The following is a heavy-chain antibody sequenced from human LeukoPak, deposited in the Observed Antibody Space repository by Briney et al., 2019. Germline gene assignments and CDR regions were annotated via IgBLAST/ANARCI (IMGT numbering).Heavy chain of an antibody. J-gene: IGHJ5*02. CDR3: ARGSNWFDP. CDR1: GDSISNYY. V-gene: IGHV4-4*07. Sequence: PSETLSLTCTVSGDSISNYYWTWIRQPAGKGLEWIGRTYVSANGNYNPSLKSRVTMSVDTSKNQLSLKLRSVTAADTAAYYCARGSNWFDPWGQGTLVTVSS. CDR2: TYVSANG.